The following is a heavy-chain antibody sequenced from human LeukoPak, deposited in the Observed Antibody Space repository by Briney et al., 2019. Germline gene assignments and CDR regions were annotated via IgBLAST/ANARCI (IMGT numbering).Heavy chain of an antibody. Sequence: GGSLRLSCAASGFTFDDYAMHWVRQAPGKGLEWVSAVSGSGGNTYNANSVKGRFTVSRDNSKNTVYLQMNSLRAEDTAIYFCAKALNTAIVTYDYWGQGILVTVSS. CDR2: VSGSGGNT. CDR3: AKALNTAIVTYDY. CDR1: GFTFDDYA. V-gene: IGHV3-23*01. J-gene: IGHJ4*02. D-gene: IGHD5-18*01.